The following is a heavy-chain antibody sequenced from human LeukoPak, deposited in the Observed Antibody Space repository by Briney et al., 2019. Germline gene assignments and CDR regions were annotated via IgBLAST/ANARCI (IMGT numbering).Heavy chain of an antibody. Sequence: PSETLSLTCTVSGGSITSDYWSWIRQPPGKGLESIGYIYYSGSTNCNPSLKSRVTISVDTSKNQFSLKLSSVTAADTAVYYCARVASVGATRALDYWGQGTLVTVSS. J-gene: IGHJ4*02. CDR2: IYYSGST. CDR3: ARVASVGATRALDY. D-gene: IGHD1-26*01. CDR1: GGSITSDY. V-gene: IGHV4-59*01.